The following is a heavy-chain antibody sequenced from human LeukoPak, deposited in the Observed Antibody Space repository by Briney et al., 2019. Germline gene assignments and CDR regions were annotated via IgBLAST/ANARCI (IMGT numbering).Heavy chain of an antibody. Sequence: GASLNTSSKGSGYIFTSYWIGWVRQMPGKGLELMWIIYPGDSDARYSPSFQGQVTISADKSISTAYLQWSRMKASDTAMYYCARGGVARNGDFDIWGQGTMVTVSS. CDR1: GYIFTSYW. CDR3: ARGGVARNGDFDI. J-gene: IGHJ3*02. V-gene: IGHV5-51*01. CDR2: IYPGDSDA. D-gene: IGHD3-16*01.